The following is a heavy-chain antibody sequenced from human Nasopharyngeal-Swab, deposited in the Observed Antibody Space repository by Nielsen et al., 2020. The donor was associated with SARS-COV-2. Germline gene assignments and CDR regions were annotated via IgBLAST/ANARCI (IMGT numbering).Heavy chain of an antibody. CDR1: GSSFTSYW. J-gene: IGHJ6*02. CDR3: VRPEGVATSFKYYFQYGMDV. D-gene: IGHD5-12*01. V-gene: IGHV5-51*01. Sequence: GESLKISCKGSGSSFTSYWIAWVRQMPGKGLEWMGIIYPRDSDTRYSPSFQGQVTISADKSTSTAYLQWSSLKASDTAMYYCVRPEGVATSFKYYFQYGMDVWGQGTMVTVPS. CDR2: IYPRDSDT.